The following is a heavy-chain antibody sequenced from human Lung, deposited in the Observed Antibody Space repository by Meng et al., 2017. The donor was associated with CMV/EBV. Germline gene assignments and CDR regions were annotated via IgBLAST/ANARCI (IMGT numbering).Heavy chain of an antibody. D-gene: IGHD6-13*01. V-gene: IGHV3-74*01. Sequence: SCTASGFTFSDYWMHWVRQTPGKGLLWVSRIKGDGSHTIYGDSVKGRFTISRDNAKNTLYLQMNTLRVKDTAVYYCVRDGHSWNFDYWGQGSLVXVSS. CDR1: GFTFSDYW. J-gene: IGHJ4*02. CDR3: VRDGHSWNFDY. CDR2: IKGDGSHT.